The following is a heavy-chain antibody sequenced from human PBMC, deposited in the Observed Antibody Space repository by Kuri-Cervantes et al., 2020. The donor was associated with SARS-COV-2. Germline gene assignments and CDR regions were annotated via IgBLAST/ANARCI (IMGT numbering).Heavy chain of an antibody. CDR2: INTNTGNP. Sequence: ASVKVSCKVSGYTLTELSMHWVRQAPGQGLEWMGWINTNTGNPTYAQGFTGRFVFSLDTSVSTAYLQISSLKAEDTAVYYCARWDRGYSYGYPLVSVFDIWGQGTMVTVSS. CDR3: ARWDRGYSYGYPLVSVFDI. V-gene: IGHV7-4-1*02. D-gene: IGHD5-18*01. J-gene: IGHJ3*02. CDR1: GYTLTELS.